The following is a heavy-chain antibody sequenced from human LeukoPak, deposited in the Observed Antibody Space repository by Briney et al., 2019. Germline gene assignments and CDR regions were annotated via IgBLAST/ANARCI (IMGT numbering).Heavy chain of an antibody. V-gene: IGHV3-9*01. D-gene: IGHD2-15*01. J-gene: IGHJ6*02. CDR1: GFTFDDYA. Sequence: GGSLRLSFAASGFTFDDYAMHWVRQAPGKGLEWVSGISWNSGSKGYADSVKGRFTISRDNAKNSLYLQMNSLRAEDTALYYCAKDVGCSGGTCYSSRYFGMDVWGQGTTVIVSS. CDR2: ISWNSGSK. CDR3: AKDVGCSGGTCYSSRYFGMDV.